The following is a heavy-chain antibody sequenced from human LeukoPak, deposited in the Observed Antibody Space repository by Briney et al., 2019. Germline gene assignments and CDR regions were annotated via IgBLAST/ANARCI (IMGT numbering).Heavy chain of an antibody. D-gene: IGHD3-22*01. CDR2: MNPNSGNT. Sequence: ASVKVSCKASGFTFTDYYVHWVRQAPGQGLEWMGWMNPNSGNTGYAQKFQGRVTMTRNTSISTAYMELSSLRSEDTAVYYCARGEEYYYDSSGSNWFDPWGQGTLVTVSS. CDR3: ARGEEYYYDSSGSNWFDP. V-gene: IGHV1-8*02. CDR1: GFTFTDYY. J-gene: IGHJ5*02.